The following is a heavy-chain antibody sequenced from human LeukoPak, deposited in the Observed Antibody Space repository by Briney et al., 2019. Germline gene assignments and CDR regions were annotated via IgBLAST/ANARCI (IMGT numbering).Heavy chain of an antibody. V-gene: IGHV3-23*01. J-gene: IGHJ4*02. D-gene: IGHD5-18*01. CDR2: TSGSGGST. Sequence: GGSLRLSCAASGFTFSSYAMSWVRQAPGKGLEWVSATSGSGGSTYYADSVKGRFTISRDNFKNTLYLQMNSLRAEDTAVYYCAKVYSYGHEAYFDYWGQGTLVTVSS. CDR1: GFTFSSYA. CDR3: AKVYSYGHEAYFDY.